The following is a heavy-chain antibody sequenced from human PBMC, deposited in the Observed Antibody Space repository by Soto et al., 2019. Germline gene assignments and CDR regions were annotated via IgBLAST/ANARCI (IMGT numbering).Heavy chain of an antibody. CDR3: ARDLSYGLCDY. CDR2: ISAYNGNT. CDR1: GYTFTSYG. Sequence: QVQLVQSGAEVKKPGASVKVSCKASGYTFTSYGISWVRQAPGQGLEWMGWISAYNGNTKYAQKLQGRVTMTTDTTPSTGYIELRSLRSDDTAVYYCARDLSYGLCDYWGQGTLVTVSS. J-gene: IGHJ4*02. D-gene: IGHD5-18*01. V-gene: IGHV1-18*01.